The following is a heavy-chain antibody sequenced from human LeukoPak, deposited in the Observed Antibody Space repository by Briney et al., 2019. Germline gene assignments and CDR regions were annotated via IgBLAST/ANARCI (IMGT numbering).Heavy chain of an antibody. J-gene: IGHJ4*02. V-gene: IGHV3-23*01. Sequence: GGSLRLSCAASGFTFSSYAMSWVRQTPGKGLEWVSAVSGSGGSTYYPDSVKGRFTISRDNSKNTVYLQMNSLRAEDTAVYYCAKGPDSSARPRGGFDYWGQGTLVTVSS. CDR3: AKGPDSSARPRGGFDY. CDR1: GFTFSSYA. CDR2: VSGSGGST. D-gene: IGHD3-22*01.